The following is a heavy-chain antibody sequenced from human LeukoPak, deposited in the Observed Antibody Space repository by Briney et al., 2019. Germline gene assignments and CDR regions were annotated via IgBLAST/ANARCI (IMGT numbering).Heavy chain of an antibody. CDR1: GYIFTNYW. V-gene: IGHV5-51*01. J-gene: IGHJ4*02. D-gene: IGHD5/OR15-5a*01. CDR3: ARRGSSVYYYFDY. Sequence: GESLKISCQGSGYIFTNYWVGWVRQMPGKGLEWMGIIYPGDSDTRYSPSFQGQVTISADKSISTAYLQWSSLKAADTAMYYCARRGSSVYYYFDYWGQGTLVTVSS. CDR2: IYPGDSDT.